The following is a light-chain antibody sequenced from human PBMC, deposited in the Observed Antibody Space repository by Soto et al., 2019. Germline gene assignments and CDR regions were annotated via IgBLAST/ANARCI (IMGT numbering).Light chain of an antibody. CDR1: NIGSKS. Sequence: SYELTQPPSVSVAPGQTARITCGGNNIGSKSVHWYQQKPGQAPVLVVYDDSDRPSGIPKRFSGSNSGNTATLTISRVEAGDEADYYCQVWDSSSDHPDVVFGGGTQLTVL. CDR2: DDS. CDR3: QVWDSSSDHPDVV. J-gene: IGLJ2*01. V-gene: IGLV3-21*02.